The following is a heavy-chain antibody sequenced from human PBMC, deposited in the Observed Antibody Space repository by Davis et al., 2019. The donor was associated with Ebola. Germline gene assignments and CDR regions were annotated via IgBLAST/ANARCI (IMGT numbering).Heavy chain of an antibody. CDR3: ARSGGYYYDSSGYHTGGYFDY. V-gene: IGHV4-38-2*02. D-gene: IGHD3-22*01. CDR1: GYSISSGYY. Sequence: MPSETLSLTCTVSGYSISSGYYWSWIRQPPGKGLEWIGEINHSGSTNYNPSLKSRVTISVDTSKNQFSLKLSSVTAADTAVYYCARSGGYYYDSSGYHTGGYFDYWGQGTLVTVSS. J-gene: IGHJ4*02. CDR2: INHSGST.